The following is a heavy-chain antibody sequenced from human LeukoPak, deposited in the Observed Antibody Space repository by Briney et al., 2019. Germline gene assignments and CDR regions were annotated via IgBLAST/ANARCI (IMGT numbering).Heavy chain of an antibody. J-gene: IGHJ4*02. CDR2: INPNSGGT. CDR3: ARDLGELLPVFVY. Sequence: GASVKVSCKASGYTFTSYGINWVRQAPGQGLEWMGWINPNSGGTNYAQKFQGRVTMTRDTSISTAYMELSRLRSDDTAVYYCARDLGELLPVFVYWGQGTLVTVSS. D-gene: IGHD1-26*01. CDR1: GYTFTSYG. V-gene: IGHV1-2*02.